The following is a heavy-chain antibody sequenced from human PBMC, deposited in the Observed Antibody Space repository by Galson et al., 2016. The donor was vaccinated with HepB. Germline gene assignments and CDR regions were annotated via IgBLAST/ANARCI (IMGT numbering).Heavy chain of an antibody. Sequence: SVKVSCKASGAPFSSYGISWVRQAPGQGLQWLGGIIPIFGTATYAQKFQGRVTITADESTSTANMELSSLRSEDTALYYCAKLGAGAYDFSPYNWFDPWGQGTLVTVSS. V-gene: IGHV1-69*13. CDR2: IIPIFGTA. CDR1: GAPFSSYG. CDR3: AKLGAGAYDFSPYNWFDP. D-gene: IGHD3-3*01. J-gene: IGHJ5*02.